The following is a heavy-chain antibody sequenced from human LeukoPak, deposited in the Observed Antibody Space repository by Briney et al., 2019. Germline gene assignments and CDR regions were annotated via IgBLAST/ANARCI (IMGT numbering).Heavy chain of an antibody. CDR2: IFYSGTT. V-gene: IGHV4-39*01. D-gene: IGHD3-9*01. J-gene: IGHJ4*02. CDR3: ARHRPTSRYFDLSFEY. CDR1: GDSSGITGYY. Sequence: SETLSLTCTVSGDSSGITGYYCGWIRQPPGKGLEWIGSIFYSGTTFSNPSLTGRVTISVDRSNNQISLHLTSVTAADTAVYYCARHRPTSRYFDLSFEYWGQGNLGTVSS.